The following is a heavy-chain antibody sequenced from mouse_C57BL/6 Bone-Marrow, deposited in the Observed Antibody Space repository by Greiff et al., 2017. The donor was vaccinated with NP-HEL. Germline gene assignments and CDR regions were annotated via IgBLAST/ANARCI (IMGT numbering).Heavy chain of an antibody. V-gene: IGHV1-81*01. CDR3: ARFRYDAIDY. Sequence: QVQLQQSGAELARPGASVKLSCKASGYTFTSYGISWVKQRTGQGLEWIGEIYPRSGNTYYNEKFKGKDTLTADKSSSTAYLELRSLTSDDSSVYFCARFRYDAIDYWGQGTSVTVSS. CDR2: IYPRSGNT. J-gene: IGHJ4*01. D-gene: IGHD1-1*01. CDR1: GYTFTSYG.